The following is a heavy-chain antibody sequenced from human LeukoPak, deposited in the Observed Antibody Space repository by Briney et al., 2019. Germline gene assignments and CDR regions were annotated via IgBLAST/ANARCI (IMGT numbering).Heavy chain of an antibody. J-gene: IGHJ4*02. CDR2: ISSDSSYI. Sequence: GGSLRVSCAASALTFSSYGMSWVRQAPGKGLEWVSSISSDSSYIYYADSAKGRFTISRDNAKNSLYLQMNGLRADDTAVYYCARVPQSMVRGVVITEFYFDSWGEGTLVTVSS. CDR3: ARVPQSMVRGVVITEFYFDS. CDR1: ALTFSSYG. D-gene: IGHD3-10*01. V-gene: IGHV3-21*01.